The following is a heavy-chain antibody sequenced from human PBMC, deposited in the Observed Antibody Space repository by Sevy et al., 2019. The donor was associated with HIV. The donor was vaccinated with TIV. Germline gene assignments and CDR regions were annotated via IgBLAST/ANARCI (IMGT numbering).Heavy chain of an antibody. CDR3: ARGSYGYVDY. D-gene: IGHD5-18*01. V-gene: IGHV4-4*07. CDR1: GGSITTHY. Sequence: SETLSLTCTVSGGSITTHYWIWFRQPAGKGLEWFGRIYTSGATIYNPSLTSRVTVSGDTSKNQFSLKLSPVTAADTAAYYCARGSYGYVDYWGHGTLVTVSS. J-gene: IGHJ4*01. CDR2: IYTSGAT.